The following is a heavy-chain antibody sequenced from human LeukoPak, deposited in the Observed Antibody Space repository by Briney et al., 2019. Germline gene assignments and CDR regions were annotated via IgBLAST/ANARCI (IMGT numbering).Heavy chain of an antibody. CDR2: IRSNADGATA. J-gene: IGHJ4*02. D-gene: IGHD1-26*01. CDR1: GFTFTNAW. V-gene: IGHV3-15*01. CDR3: TTDLRWELQPVDY. Sequence: KPGGSLRLSCAASGFTFTNAWMSWVRQAPGKGLEWVGRIRSNADGATADYATPVNGRFTISRDDSKNTLYLQMNSLRTEDTAVYYCTTDLRWELQPVDYWGQGDLVSVSS.